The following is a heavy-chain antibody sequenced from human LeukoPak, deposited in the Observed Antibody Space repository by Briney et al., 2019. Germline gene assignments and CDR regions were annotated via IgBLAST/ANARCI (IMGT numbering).Heavy chain of an antibody. Sequence: PGGSLRLSCATSGFTFSSNWMSWVRHVPGRGLDWMANIKPDGSAVYYADSVKGRFTISRDNAKNSLYLQMNSLRAEDTALYYCARVFTGSGSYSFDYWGQGTLVTVSS. D-gene: IGHD1-26*01. V-gene: IGHV3-7*03. CDR3: ARVFTGSGSYSFDY. CDR2: IKPDGSAV. CDR1: GFTFSSNW. J-gene: IGHJ4*02.